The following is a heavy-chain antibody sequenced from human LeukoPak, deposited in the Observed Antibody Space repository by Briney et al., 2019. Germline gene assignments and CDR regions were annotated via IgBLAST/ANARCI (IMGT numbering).Heavy chain of an antibody. CDR2: ISYDGSNK. CDR1: GFTFRSYG. D-gene: IGHD5-24*01. V-gene: IGHV3-30-3*01. Sequence: GGALRLSCAASGFTFRSYGMHWVRPAPGKGLEWVAVISYDGSNKYCAGSVKGRFTLSRDNSKNTLYLQMNSLRAEDTAVYYCATGDGLDSWGPGTLVTVSS. CDR3: ATGDGLDS. J-gene: IGHJ4*02.